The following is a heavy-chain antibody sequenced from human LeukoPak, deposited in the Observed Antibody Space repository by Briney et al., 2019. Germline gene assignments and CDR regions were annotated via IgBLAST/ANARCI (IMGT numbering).Heavy chain of an antibody. CDR2: ISSSSSTK. V-gene: IGHV3-48*04. J-gene: IGHJ4*02. D-gene: IGHD4-11*01. CDR1: GFTFSSYS. Sequence: GGSLRLSCAASGFTFSSYSMNWVRQAPGKGLEWVSYISSSSSTKYYADSVKGRFTISRDNAKNSLYLQMNSLRAEDTAVYYCARYYSSYADDYWGQGTLVTVSS. CDR3: ARYYSSYADDY.